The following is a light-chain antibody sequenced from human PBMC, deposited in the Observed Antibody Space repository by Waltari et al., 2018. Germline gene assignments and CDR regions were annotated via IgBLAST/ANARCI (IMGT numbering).Light chain of an antibody. CDR3: QHRDHWPPDAT. CDR1: HSVFSAY. CDR2: GAS. Sequence: EIVLTQSPGTLSLSPGDRATLSCRASHSVFSAYLAWYQQKPGQAPRLLIYGASRRATGIPARFSGSGSGTDFTLTISSLEPEDFAVYYCQHRDHWPPDATFGPGTKVDI. V-gene: IGKV3D-20*02. J-gene: IGKJ3*01.